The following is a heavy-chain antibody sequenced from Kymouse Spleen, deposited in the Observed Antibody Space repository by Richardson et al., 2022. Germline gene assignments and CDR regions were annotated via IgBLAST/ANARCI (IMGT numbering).Heavy chain of an antibody. CDR3: AKDYGYSSGWPFDY. V-gene: IGHV3-9*01. CDR2: ISWNSGSI. J-gene: IGHJ4*02. D-gene: IGHD6-19*01. Sequence: EVQLVESGGGLVQPGRSLRLSCAASGFTFDDYAMHWVRQAPGKGLEWVSGISWNSGSIGYADSVKGRFTISRDNAKNSLYLQMNSLRAEDTALYYCAKDYGYSSGWPFDYWGQGTLVTVSS. CDR1: GFTFDDYA.